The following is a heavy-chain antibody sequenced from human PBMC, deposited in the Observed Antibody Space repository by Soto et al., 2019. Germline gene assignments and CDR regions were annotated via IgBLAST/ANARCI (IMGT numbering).Heavy chain of an antibody. Sequence: VVLVEAGGGLVSPGGSLRLSCVASGFRFSEHSMNWVRQAPGKGLQWISYISSNSDKTYYADSVKGRFTVARDNAKNALFLQMNSLRDDDTATYYFARLTKGSLVTAWGQGARVTVSS. CDR1: GFRFSEHS. CDR3: ARLTKGSLVTA. D-gene: IGHD2-21*02. J-gene: IGHJ4*02. CDR2: ISSNSDKT. V-gene: IGHV3-48*02.